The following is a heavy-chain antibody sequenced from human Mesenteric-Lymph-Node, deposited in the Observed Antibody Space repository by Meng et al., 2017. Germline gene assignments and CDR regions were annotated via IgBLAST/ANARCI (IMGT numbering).Heavy chain of an antibody. CDR2: ISSNGSTR. V-gene: IGHV3-48*03. CDR3: ARDPTVRTATVGVYYYYYGMDV. CDR1: GFTFSSYE. D-gene: IGHD1-26*01. J-gene: IGHJ6*02. Sequence: GESLKISCAASGFTFSSYEMNWVRQAPGKGLEWVSYISSNGSTRHYADSMKGRFTISRDNAKNTLYLQMNSLRAGNTAVYYCARDPTVRTATVGVYYYYYGMDVWGQGTTVTVSS.